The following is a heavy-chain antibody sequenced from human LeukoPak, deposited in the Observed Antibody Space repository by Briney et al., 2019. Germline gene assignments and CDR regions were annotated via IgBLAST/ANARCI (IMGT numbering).Heavy chain of an antibody. CDR1: GGTFSSYA. CDR3: AVYCSSTSCYHPDY. Sequence: SVKVSCKASGGTFSSYAISWVRQAPGQGLEWMGGIIPIFGTANYAQKFQGRVTITADESTSTAYMELSSLRSEGTAVYYCAVYCSSTSCYHPDYWGQGTLVTVSS. J-gene: IGHJ4*02. V-gene: IGHV1-69*13. CDR2: IIPIFGTA. D-gene: IGHD2-2*01.